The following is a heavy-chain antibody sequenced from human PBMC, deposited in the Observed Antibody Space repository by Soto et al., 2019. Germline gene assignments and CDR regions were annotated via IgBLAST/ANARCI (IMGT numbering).Heavy chain of an antibody. Sequence: QVPLVQSGAEVKKPGASVSVSCKASGYTFTGYYLHWVRQAPGQGLEWMGWINPNSGGTKYAQKFQGRVTMTRDTISTAYMELTRLRSDDTAVYYCARGRNFFEALEYWGQGTLVTVSS. V-gene: IGHV1-2*02. CDR1: GYTFTGYY. CDR2: INPNSGGT. D-gene: IGHD3-3*01. CDR3: ARGRNFFEALEY. J-gene: IGHJ4*02.